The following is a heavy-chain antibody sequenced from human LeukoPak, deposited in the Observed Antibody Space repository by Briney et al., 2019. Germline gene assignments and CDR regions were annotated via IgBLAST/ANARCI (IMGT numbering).Heavy chain of an antibody. J-gene: IGHJ4*02. CDR2: INSDGSST. CDR1: GFTFSSYW. CDR3: ARGPKPGLNKWVSRGDY. Sequence: PGGSLRLSCAASGFTFSSYWMHWVRQAPGKGLVWVSRINSDGSSTSYADSVKGRFTISRDNAKNTLYLQMNSLRAEDTAVYYCARGPKPGLNKWVSRGDYWGQGTLVTVSS. V-gene: IGHV3-74*01. D-gene: IGHD1-26*01.